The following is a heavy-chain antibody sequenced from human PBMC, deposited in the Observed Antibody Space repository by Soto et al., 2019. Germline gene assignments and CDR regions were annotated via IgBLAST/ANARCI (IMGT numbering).Heavy chain of an antibody. V-gene: IGHV1-46*01. CDR3: ARGQGRSYYDSSFYYHYGLDV. Sequence: ASVKVSCKASGYSFTSYYIHWVRQAPGQGLEWMGIINPSGGITNYAQKFQARVTITRDTSTFTVYMDLSRLRSEDTAVYYCARGQGRSYYDSSFYYHYGLDVWGQGTTVTVSS. J-gene: IGHJ6*02. CDR1: GYSFTSYY. CDR2: INPSGGIT. D-gene: IGHD3-22*01.